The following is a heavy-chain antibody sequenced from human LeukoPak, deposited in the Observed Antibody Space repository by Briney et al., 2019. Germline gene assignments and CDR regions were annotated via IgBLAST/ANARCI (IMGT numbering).Heavy chain of an antibody. J-gene: IGHJ5*02. CDR3: ARDSDYDILTGYYFRGKWFDP. CDR2: INPNSGGT. Sequence: GFSVTVPCEASGYTFTGYYMQWVRQAPGQGLEWMGWINPNSGGTNHAQKFQGRVTMTRDTSISTAYMELSRLRSDDTAVYYCARDSDYDILTGYYFRGKWFDPWGQGALVTLSP. CDR1: GYTFTGYY. D-gene: IGHD3-9*01. V-gene: IGHV1-2*02.